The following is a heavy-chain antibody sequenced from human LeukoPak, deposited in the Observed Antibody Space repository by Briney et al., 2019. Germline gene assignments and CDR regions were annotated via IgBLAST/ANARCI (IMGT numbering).Heavy chain of an antibody. CDR3: ARDPKRYCSGGSCXVDS. V-gene: IGHV3-30-3*01. J-gene: IGHJ4*02. CDR1: GFAFSSXA. CDR2: IQYDGSDK. Sequence: RLSCAASGFAFSSXAMHWVRQXPGKGLEWVXIIQYDGSDKFYGDSVKGRFTISRDNSKNTLYLQMNNLRAEDTAVYYCARDPKRYCSGGSCXVDSWGQGTLVXVSS. D-gene: IGHD2-15*01.